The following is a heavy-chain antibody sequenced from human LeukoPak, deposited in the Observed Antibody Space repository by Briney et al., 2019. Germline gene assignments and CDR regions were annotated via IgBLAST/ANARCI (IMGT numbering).Heavy chain of an antibody. D-gene: IGHD1-26*01. V-gene: IGHV1-46*01. CDR2: INPSGGTA. Sequence: GASVKVSCKASGYTFTTYYMHWVRQAPGQGLEWMGIINPSGGTASHAQTFQGRVTLTRDMSTSTLYMELSSLRSEDTAIYYCARSITGGSYDYWGQGTMVTVSS. CDR3: ARSITGGSYDY. CDR1: GYTFTTYY. J-gene: IGHJ4*02.